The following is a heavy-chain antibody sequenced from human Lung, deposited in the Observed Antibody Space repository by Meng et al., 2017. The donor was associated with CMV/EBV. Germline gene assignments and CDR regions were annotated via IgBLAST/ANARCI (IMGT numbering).Heavy chain of an antibody. Sequence: GSLRLSCAVYGGSFSGYYWSWIRQPPGKGLEWIGEINHSGSTNYNPSLKSRVTISVDTSKNQFSLKLSSVTAANTAVYYCARDNPNSGKDYWGQGTLVTVSS. V-gene: IGHV4-34*01. J-gene: IGHJ4*02. CDR3: ARDNPNSGKDY. CDR1: GGSFSGYY. CDR2: INHSGST. D-gene: IGHD1-26*01.